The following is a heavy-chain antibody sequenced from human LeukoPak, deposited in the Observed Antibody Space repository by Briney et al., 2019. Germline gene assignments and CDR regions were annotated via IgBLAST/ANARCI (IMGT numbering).Heavy chain of an antibody. CDR2: ISGSGTT. D-gene: IGHD6-13*01. Sequence: SPTLWLTSSVSDYSFGSGLWSGWISQPQRRGLEWIGSISGSGTTTYHNPSLKSRVTISVETSRNEFSLKLYSVTAADTAVYYCVRDRGYLVQDHWGRGTLVTVSS. CDR1: DYSFGSGLW. J-gene: IGHJ4*02. CDR3: VRDRGYLVQDH. V-gene: IGHV4-38-2*02.